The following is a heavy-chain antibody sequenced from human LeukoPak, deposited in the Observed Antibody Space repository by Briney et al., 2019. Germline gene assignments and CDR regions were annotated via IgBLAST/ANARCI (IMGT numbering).Heavy chain of an antibody. CDR3: AGGGCLDV. V-gene: IGHV3-7*03. CDR1: GFTFSSYW. J-gene: IGHJ6*02. Sequence: PGGSLRLSCAASGFTFSSYWMNWARQAPGKGLEWVASINHNGNVNYYVDSVKGRFTISRDNAKNSLYLQMSNLRAEDTAVYFWAGGGCLDVWGQGATVTVSS. CDR2: INHNGNVN. D-gene: IGHD3-16*01.